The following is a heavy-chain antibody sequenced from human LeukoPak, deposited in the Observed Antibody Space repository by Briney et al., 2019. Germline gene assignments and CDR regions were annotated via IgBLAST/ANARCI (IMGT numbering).Heavy chain of an antibody. V-gene: IGHV3-53*01. CDR1: GFTVSNNY. Sequence: PGGSLRLSCAVSGFTVSNNYMSWVRQAPGKGLAWVSVIYSDGSTYYADSVKGRFTISRDNSKNTLYLQMNSLRAEDTAVYYCARAEVGTAYFDSWGQGTLVTVSS. CDR2: IYSDGST. CDR3: ARAEVGTAYFDS. D-gene: IGHD1-7*01. J-gene: IGHJ4*02.